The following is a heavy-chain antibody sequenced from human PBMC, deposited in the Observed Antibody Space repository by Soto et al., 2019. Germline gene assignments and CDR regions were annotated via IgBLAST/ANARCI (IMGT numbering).Heavy chain of an antibody. J-gene: IGHJ6*02. CDR3: TLAYGDSYYYYYGMDV. Sequence: PGESLKISCVGSGFSFSRYTVGWVRQVPGKGLEWMGVIHPGDSDTRYSPSFQGQVTISADKSISTAYLQWSSLKASDTAMYYCTLAYGDSYYYYYGMDVWGQGTTVTGSS. CDR1: GFSFSRYT. CDR2: IHPGDSDT. V-gene: IGHV5-51*01. D-gene: IGHD4-17*01.